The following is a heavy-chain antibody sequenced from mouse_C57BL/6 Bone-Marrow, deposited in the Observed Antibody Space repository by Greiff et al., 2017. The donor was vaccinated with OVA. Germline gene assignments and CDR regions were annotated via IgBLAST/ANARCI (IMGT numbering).Heavy chain of an antibody. J-gene: IGHJ4*01. CDR1: GYTFTSYG. CDR3: ANKDYAMDY. CDR2: IYPRSGNT. V-gene: IGHV1-81*01. Sequence: VKLMESGAELARPGASVKLSCKASGYTFTSYGISWVKQRTGQGLEWIGEIYPRSGNTYYNEKFKGKATLTADKSSSTAYMELRSLTSEDSAVYFCANKDYAMDYWGQGTSVTVSS. D-gene: IGHD1-3*01.